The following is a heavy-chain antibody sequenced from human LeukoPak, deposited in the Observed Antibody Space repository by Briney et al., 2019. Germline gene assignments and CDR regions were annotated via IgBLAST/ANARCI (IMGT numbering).Heavy chain of an antibody. Sequence: ASVKVSCKASGYTFTGYYMHWVRQAPGQGLEWMGWINPNSGGTNYAQKFQGWVTMTRDTSISTAYMELSRLRSDDTAVYYCARGGVLLWFGELSTHMDVWGQGTTVTVSS. CDR1: GYTFTGYY. J-gene: IGHJ6*02. V-gene: IGHV1-2*04. D-gene: IGHD3-10*01. CDR3: ARGGVLLWFGELSTHMDV. CDR2: INPNSGGT.